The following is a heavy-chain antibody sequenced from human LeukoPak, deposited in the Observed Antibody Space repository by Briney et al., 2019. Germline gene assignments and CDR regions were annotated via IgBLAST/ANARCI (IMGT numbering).Heavy chain of an antibody. D-gene: IGHD6-6*01. J-gene: IGHJ5*02. V-gene: IGHV4-59*01. Sequence: PSETLSLTCTVSGGSISSYYWSWIRQLPGKGLEWIGYIYYSGSTNYNPSLKSRVTISVDTSKNQFSLKLSSVTAADTAVYYCARVLGSSPYNWFDPWGQGTLVTVSS. CDR3: ARVLGSSPYNWFDP. CDR2: IYYSGST. CDR1: GGSISSYY.